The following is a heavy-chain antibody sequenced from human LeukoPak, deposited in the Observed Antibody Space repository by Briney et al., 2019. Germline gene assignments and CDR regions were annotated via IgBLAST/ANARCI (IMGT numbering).Heavy chain of an antibody. CDR2: ISGSGGST. CDR3: AKDRTAVAGTDFDY. D-gene: IGHD6-19*01. Sequence: GGSLRLSCVASGFTFSSYAMSWVRQVPGKGLEWVSVISGSGGSTYYADSVKGRFTISRDNSENTLYLQMNSLRAEDTAVYYCAKDRTAVAGTDFDYWGQGTLVTVSS. V-gene: IGHV3-23*01. J-gene: IGHJ4*02. CDR1: GFTFSSYA.